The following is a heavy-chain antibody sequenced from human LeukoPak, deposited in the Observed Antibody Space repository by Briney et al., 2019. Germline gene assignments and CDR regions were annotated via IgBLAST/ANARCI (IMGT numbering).Heavy chain of an antibody. J-gene: IGHJ3*02. CDR3: ARDGYNYTSRDNDGFDI. Sequence: GGSLRLSCAASGLRFSTYGMRGVRQAPPKGLEWVSFISDGVGTTDYADSVKGRFTNSRDNSKSPPYLKMNSLRAEEPAVYYCARDGYNYTSRDNDGFDIWGQGTMVTVSS. CDR2: ISDGVGTT. CDR1: GLRFSTYG. V-gene: IGHV3-23*01. D-gene: IGHD5-24*01.